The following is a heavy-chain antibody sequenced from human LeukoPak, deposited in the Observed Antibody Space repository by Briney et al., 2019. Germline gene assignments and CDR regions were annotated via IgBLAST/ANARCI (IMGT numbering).Heavy chain of an antibody. D-gene: IGHD5-18*01. J-gene: IGHJ6*03. Sequence: SETLSLTCAVYGGSFSGYYWSWIRQPPRKGLEWIGEINHSGSTNYNPSLKSRVTISVDTSKNQFSLKLSSVTAADTAVYYCSRGRIQRWTRDYYYMDVWGKGTTVTVSS. V-gene: IGHV4-34*01. CDR3: SRGRIQRWTRDYYYMDV. CDR2: INHSGST. CDR1: GGSFSGYY.